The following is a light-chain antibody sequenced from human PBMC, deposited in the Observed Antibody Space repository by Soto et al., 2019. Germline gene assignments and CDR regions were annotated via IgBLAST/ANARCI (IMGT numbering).Light chain of an antibody. J-gene: IGKJ1*01. V-gene: IGKV1-39*01. CDR3: QQSSNIPWT. Sequence: DIQMTQSPSSLSASVGDSVTITCRTSQHVDRYLSWYHQIPGRAPKLLIYSASSLVSGVPPRFRGSASGTEFTLSISSLQREDFATYFCQQSSNIPWTFGQGTKVEMK. CDR2: SAS. CDR1: QHVDRY.